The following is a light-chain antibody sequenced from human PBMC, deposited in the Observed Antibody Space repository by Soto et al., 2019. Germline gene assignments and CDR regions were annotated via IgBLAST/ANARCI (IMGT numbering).Light chain of an antibody. V-gene: IGKV1-39*01. CDR1: QSISTY. CDR3: QQSYSRPRT. Sequence: DIQMTQSPSSLSAYVGERVTITCRASQSISTYLNWYQQKPGKAPNLLIYTTSSLESGVPSRFSGSGSGTDLTLTISSLQPEDFATYFCQQSYSRPRTFGQGTKVEIK. J-gene: IGKJ1*01. CDR2: TTS.